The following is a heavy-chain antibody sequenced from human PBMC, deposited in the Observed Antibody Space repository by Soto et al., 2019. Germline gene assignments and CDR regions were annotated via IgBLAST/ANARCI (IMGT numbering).Heavy chain of an antibody. CDR1: GFTFSSYN. CDR2: ISTIGSTI. J-gene: IGHJ5*02. D-gene: IGHD2-15*01. Sequence: SLRLSCAASGFTFSSYNMKWVRQAPGKGLEWVSYISTIGSTIYYADSVKGRFTISRDNAKNSLYLQMNSLRAEDTAVYYCARCCNGGSCYSGDTWGQGTLVTVSS. CDR3: ARCCNGGSCYSGDT. V-gene: IGHV3-48*01.